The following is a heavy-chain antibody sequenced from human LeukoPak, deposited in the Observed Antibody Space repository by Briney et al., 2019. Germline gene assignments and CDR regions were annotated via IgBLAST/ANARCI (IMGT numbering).Heavy chain of an antibody. CDR1: GGSISSYY. CDR3: AHLVWEYVGGLDA. V-gene: IGHV4-59*08. CDR2: IYYSGST. J-gene: IGHJ6*02. Sequence: SETLSLTCTVSGGSISSYYWSWIRQPPGKGLEWIGYIYYSGSTNYNPSLKSRVTISVDTSKNQFSLKLSSVTAADTAVYYCAHLVWEYVGGLDAWGQGTTVTVSS. D-gene: IGHD1-26*01.